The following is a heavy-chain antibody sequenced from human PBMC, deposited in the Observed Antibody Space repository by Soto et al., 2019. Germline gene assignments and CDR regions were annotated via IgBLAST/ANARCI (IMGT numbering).Heavy chain of an antibody. CDR3: AREVGSSTYASLELDY. D-gene: IGHD2-2*01. CDR2: VAPVNGKT. V-gene: IGHV1-18*04. Sequence: QGQLVQAGAEVKRPGAAVKVSCMAYGYIFNHYGINWVRQAPGQGLEWLGWVAPVNGKTNSLQTVQDRISMTIDTSARTAYLEVRSLTSADTGVYFCAREVGSSTYASLELDYWGQGTLVTVSS. CDR1: GYIFNHYG. J-gene: IGHJ4*02.